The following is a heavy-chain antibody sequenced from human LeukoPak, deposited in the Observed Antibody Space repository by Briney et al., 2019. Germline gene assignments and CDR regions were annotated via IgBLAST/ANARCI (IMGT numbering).Heavy chain of an antibody. Sequence: ASVKVSCKASGYTFTGYYMHWVRQAPGQGLEWMGWINPNSGGTNYAQKFQGRVTTTRDTSISTAYMELSRLRSDDTAVYYCARDMVEMATIEFGYWGQGTLVTVSS. J-gene: IGHJ4*02. CDR3: ARDMVEMATIEFGY. CDR2: INPNSGGT. D-gene: IGHD5-24*01. CDR1: GYTFTGYY. V-gene: IGHV1-2*02.